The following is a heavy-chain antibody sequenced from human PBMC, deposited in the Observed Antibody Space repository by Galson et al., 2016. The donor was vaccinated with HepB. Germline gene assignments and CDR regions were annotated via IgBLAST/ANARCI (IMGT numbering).Heavy chain of an antibody. CDR2: IKQDGSEK. CDR1: GFTFSKYW. D-gene: IGHD2-21*01. Sequence: SLRLSCASSGFTFSKYWMSWVRQAPGKRLEWVANIKQDGSEKDYVDSVKGRFTISRDNAKNSLYLQMNSLRAEDTAVYYCVREDVVGFDPWGQGTLVTVSS. J-gene: IGHJ5*02. V-gene: IGHV3-7*01. CDR3: VREDVVGFDP.